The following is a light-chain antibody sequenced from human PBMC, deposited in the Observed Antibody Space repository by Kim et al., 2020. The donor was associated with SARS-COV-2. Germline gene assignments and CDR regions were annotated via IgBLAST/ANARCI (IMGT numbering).Light chain of an antibody. V-gene: IGLV2-18*02. CDR3: SSYTSFNTFMI. J-gene: IGLJ2*01. CDR1: RSDVGTYNR. Sequence: QLVPISCTGTRSDVGTYNRVSWYQQPPDTAPKLIIYEVSNRPSGVPDRFSGSQSGNTASLTISGLQAEDEADYFCSSYTSFNTFMIFGGGTQLTVL. CDR2: EVS.